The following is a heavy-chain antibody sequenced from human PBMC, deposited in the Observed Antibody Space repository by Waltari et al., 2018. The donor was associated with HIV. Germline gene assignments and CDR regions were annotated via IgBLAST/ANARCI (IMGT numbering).Heavy chain of an antibody. V-gene: IGHV4-61*02. CDR2: VHTSGST. D-gene: IGHD3-10*01. Sequence: QVRLQESGPGLVKPSQTLSLNCTVSGGAISSGDYYWSWIRQPAGKGLEWIGRVHTSGSTNYNPSVKSRVTISVDTSQNQFSLKINSVTAADTAVYYCARGGGHQLLVGEYFHHWGQGTLVTVSS. J-gene: IGHJ1*01. CDR1: GGAISSGDYY. CDR3: ARGGGHQLLVGEYFHH.